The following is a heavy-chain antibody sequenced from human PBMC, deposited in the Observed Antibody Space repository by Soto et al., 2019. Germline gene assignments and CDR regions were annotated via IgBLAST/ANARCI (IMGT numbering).Heavy chain of an antibody. J-gene: IGHJ4*02. V-gene: IGHV4-59*01. CDR2: VYYTGYS. Sequence: KISETLSLTCTASDDSTSSYILSWIRQPPGKGLEWIGYVYYTGYSNYNPSLKSRVAISVDASKNQFSLKLRSVTAGDTAAYYCWRGDTIIAHHWGERTRVT. D-gene: IGHD6-13*01. CDR1: DDSTSSYI. CDR3: WRGDTIIAHH.